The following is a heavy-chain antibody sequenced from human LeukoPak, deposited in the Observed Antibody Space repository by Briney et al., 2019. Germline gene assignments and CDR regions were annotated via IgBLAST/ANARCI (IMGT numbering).Heavy chain of an antibody. J-gene: IGHJ4*02. CDR2: ISSTSAYI. V-gene: IGHV3-21*01. Sequence: GGSLRPSCAASGFTLSSYTMNWVRQAPGKGLEWVSSISSTSAYIYYADSVNGRFTISRDNAKNSLYLQMNSRRAEDTAVYFCARELNFDYWGQGTLVTVSS. CDR3: ARELNFDY. CDR1: GFTLSSYT. D-gene: IGHD4/OR15-4a*01.